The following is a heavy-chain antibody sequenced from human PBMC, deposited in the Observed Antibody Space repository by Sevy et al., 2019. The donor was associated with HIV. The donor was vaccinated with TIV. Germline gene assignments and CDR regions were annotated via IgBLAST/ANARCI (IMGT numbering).Heavy chain of an antibody. Sequence: GGSLRLSCAASGFTFSSYAMSWVRQAPGKGLEWVSAISGSGGSTYYADSVKGRFTISRDNSKNTLYLQMNSLRAEDTAVYYCARDPGYSGYDWGALTYYFDYWGQGTLVTVSS. CDR2: ISGSGGST. J-gene: IGHJ4*02. CDR3: ARDPGYSGYDWGALTYYFDY. CDR1: GFTFSSYA. D-gene: IGHD5-12*01. V-gene: IGHV3-23*01.